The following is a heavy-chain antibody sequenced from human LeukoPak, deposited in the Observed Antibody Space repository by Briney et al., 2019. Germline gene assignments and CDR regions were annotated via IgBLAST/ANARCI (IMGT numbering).Heavy chain of an antibody. CDR1: GFTFSTYG. D-gene: IGHD3-9*01. CDR3: ARDIQYFEILTGYSALDY. CDR2: IWYDGSKK. V-gene: IGHV3-33*01. J-gene: IGHJ4*02. Sequence: PGGSLRLSCAASGFTFSTYGVHWVRQPPGKGLEWVAVIWYDGSKKYYADSVKGRFTISRDNSKNTPYLQINSLRDEDTAVYYCARDIQYFEILTGYSALDYWGQGTLVTVSS.